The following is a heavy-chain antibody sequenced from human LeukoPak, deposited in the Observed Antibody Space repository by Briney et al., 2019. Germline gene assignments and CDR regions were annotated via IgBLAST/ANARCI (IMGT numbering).Heavy chain of an antibody. CDR1: GDSISSAHY. Sequence: SETLSLTCTVSGDSISSAHYWGWIRQPPGKGLEWIGIMYHSGSTYYSPSLKSRVTISIDTSKNQFSLKLSSVTAADTAVYYCARERGRSYGSVPYYYYYMDVWGKGTTVTVSS. CDR2: MYHSGST. J-gene: IGHJ6*03. D-gene: IGHD5-18*01. CDR3: ARERGRSYGSVPYYYYYMDV. V-gene: IGHV4-38-2*02.